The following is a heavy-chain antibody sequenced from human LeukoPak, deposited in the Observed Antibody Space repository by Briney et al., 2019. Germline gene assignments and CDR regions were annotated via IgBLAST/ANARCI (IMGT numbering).Heavy chain of an antibody. Sequence: PGRSLRLSCAASGFTFSSYGMHWVRQAPGKGLEWVAVIWYDGSNKYYADSVKGRFTISRDNSKNTLYLQMNSLRAEDTAVYYCAREYSGYESGSGMDVWGQGTTVTASS. CDR2: IWYDGSNK. D-gene: IGHD5-12*01. CDR3: AREYSGYESGSGMDV. V-gene: IGHV3-33*01. J-gene: IGHJ6*02. CDR1: GFTFSSYG.